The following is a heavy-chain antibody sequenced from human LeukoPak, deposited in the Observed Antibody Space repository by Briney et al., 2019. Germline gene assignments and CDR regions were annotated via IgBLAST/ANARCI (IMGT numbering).Heavy chain of an antibody. CDR2: IYYSGST. V-gene: IGHV4-59*01. D-gene: IGHD3-16*02. CDR3: ARVWITFGGVIYYFDY. J-gene: IGHJ4*02. Sequence: PSETLSLTCTVSGGSISSYYWSWIRQPPGKGLEWIGYIYYSGSTNYNPSLKSRVTISVDTSKNQFSLKLSSVTAADTAVYYCARVWITFGGVIYYFDYWGQGTLVTVSS. CDR1: GGSISSYY.